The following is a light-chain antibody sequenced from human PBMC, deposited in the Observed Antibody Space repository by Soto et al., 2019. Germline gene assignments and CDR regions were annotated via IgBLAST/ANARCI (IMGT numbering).Light chain of an antibody. V-gene: IGKV3-20*01. CDR1: QSVSLS. CDR2: TTS. Sequence: EIVLTQSPATLSLSPGGRATLSCRASQSVSLSLAWYQQKPGQAPRLLISTTSSRATDIPDRFSGSGSGTDITLTISRLEPEDFAVYYCHQSGDSPTFGQGTKVDIK. J-gene: IGKJ1*01. CDR3: HQSGDSPT.